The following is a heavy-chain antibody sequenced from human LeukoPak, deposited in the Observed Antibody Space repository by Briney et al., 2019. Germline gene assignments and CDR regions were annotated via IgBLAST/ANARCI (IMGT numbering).Heavy chain of an antibody. Sequence: GGSLRLSCAASGFTFSDYYMSWIRQAPGKGLEWVSYISSNGSTIYYADSVKGRFTISRDNAKNSLYLQMNSLRAEDTAVYYCARAPRYNWNYVDLGYDYWGQGTLVTVSS. J-gene: IGHJ4*02. V-gene: IGHV3-11*01. D-gene: IGHD1-7*01. CDR1: GFTFSDYY. CDR3: ARAPRYNWNYVDLGYDY. CDR2: ISSNGSTI.